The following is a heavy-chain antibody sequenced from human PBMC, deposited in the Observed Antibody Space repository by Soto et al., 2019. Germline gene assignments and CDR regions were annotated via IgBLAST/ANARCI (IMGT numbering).Heavy chain of an antibody. CDR3: ARSPEWLFLPMDV. J-gene: IGHJ6*02. V-gene: IGHV5-10-1*01. D-gene: IGHD3-3*01. Sequence: GESLKISCEGSGYSFTSYWISWVRQMPGKGLEWMGRIDPSDSYTNYSQSFQGHVTISADKSISTAYLQWSSLKASDTAMYYCARSPEWLFLPMDVWGQGTTVTVSS. CDR1: GYSFTSYW. CDR2: IDPSDSYT.